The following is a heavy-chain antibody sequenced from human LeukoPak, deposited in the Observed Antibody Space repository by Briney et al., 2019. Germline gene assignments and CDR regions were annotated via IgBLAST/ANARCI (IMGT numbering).Heavy chain of an antibody. CDR3: ARDLVGYYYDSSGYSPFQH. J-gene: IGHJ1*01. CDR1: GYTFTGYG. D-gene: IGHD3-22*01. Sequence: GASVKVSCKASGYTFTGYGISWVRQAPGQGLEWMGWISAYNGNTNYAQKLQGRVTMTTDTSTSTAYMELRSLRSDDTAVYYCARDLVGYYYDSSGYSPFQHWGQGTLVTVSS. V-gene: IGHV1-18*01. CDR2: ISAYNGNT.